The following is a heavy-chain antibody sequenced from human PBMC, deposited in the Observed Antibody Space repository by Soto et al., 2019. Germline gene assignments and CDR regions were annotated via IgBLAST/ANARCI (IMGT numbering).Heavy chain of an antibody. CDR1: GFTFTSYA. Sequence: EVQLLESGGGLVQPGGSLRLSCAASGFTFTSYAMSWVRQAPGKGLEWVSAISGRGGSTYYADSVKGRFTISRDNSKTTLYLQMNSLRAEDTAVYYCARHSGYGVLGDYWGQGTLVTVSS. V-gene: IGHV3-23*01. CDR2: ISGRGGST. D-gene: IGHD5-12*01. CDR3: ARHSGYGVLGDY. J-gene: IGHJ4*02.